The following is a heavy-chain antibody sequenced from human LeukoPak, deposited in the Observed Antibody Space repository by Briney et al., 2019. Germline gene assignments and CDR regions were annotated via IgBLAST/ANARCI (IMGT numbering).Heavy chain of an antibody. J-gene: IGHJ4*02. V-gene: IGHV6-1*01. CDR2: TYYRSKWYN. Sequence: SQTLSLTCAISGDSVSSNSAAWNWIRQSPSRGLEWLGRTYYRSKWYNDYAVSVKSRITINPDASKNQFSLQLNSVTREDTTVYYFARGLPGSAVAWPDYWGQGNLVTVPS. CDR1: GDSVSSNSAA. D-gene: IGHD6-19*01. CDR3: ARGLPGSAVAWPDY.